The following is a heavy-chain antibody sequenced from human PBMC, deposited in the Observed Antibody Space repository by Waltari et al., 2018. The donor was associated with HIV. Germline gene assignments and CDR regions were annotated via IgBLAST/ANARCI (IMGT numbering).Heavy chain of an antibody. CDR2: INQEATKK. CDR1: QFWFSGCW. CDR3: ARGDQWGIFLDSYYGLDV. J-gene: IGHJ6*02. V-gene: IGHV3-7*01. Sequence: EALLVESGGGVVKPGGPLVLSWEAAQFWFSGCWMAWVRQASGKGLECVDNINQEATKKNYAESVKGRFSVSRENGKYSVFLEMNRLRVQDTAVYFCARGDQWGIFLDSYYGLDVWGRGTTVIVSS. D-gene: IGHD1-26*01.